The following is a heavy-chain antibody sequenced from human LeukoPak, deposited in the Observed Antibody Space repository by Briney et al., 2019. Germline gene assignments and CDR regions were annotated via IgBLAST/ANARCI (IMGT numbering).Heavy chain of an antibody. CDR2: IKRDGSEK. V-gene: IGHV3-7*01. CDR1: GFTFSSYW. Sequence: GGSLRLSCTASGFTFSSYWMSWVRQTPGKGLEWVANIKRDGSEKYYMESVKGRFTISRDNAKNSLYLQMDSLTAEDTAVYYCTRKGSQWDFLVDYWGQGTRVTVSP. CDR3: TRKGSQWDFLVDY. J-gene: IGHJ4*02. D-gene: IGHD2/OR15-2a*01.